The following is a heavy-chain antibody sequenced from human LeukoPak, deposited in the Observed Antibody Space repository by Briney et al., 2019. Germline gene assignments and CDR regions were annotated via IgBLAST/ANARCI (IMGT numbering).Heavy chain of an antibody. J-gene: IGHJ6*02. Sequence: ASVKVSCKASGYTFTSYDVNWLRQATGQGLEWMGWMNPNSGNTGYAQKFQGRVTMTRNTSISTAYMELSSLRSEDTAVYYCARTYSSGWYGLYYYYGMDVWGQGTTVTVSS. V-gene: IGHV1-8*01. D-gene: IGHD6-19*01. CDR2: MNPNSGNT. CDR3: ARTYSSGWYGLYYYYGMDV. CDR1: GYTFTSYD.